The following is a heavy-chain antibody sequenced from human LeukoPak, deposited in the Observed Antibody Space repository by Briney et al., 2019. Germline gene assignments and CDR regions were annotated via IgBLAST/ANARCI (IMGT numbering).Heavy chain of an antibody. CDR3: ARIYLRHFDS. V-gene: IGHV3-48*01. Sequence: GGSLRLSCAASGFTFNTYSMTWVRQAPGKGLEWVSYIGRNTSIKYYADSVKGRFTISRDNAKNSLYLQMNSLRVEDTAVYFCARIYLRHFDSWAQGTLVTVSS. CDR2: IGRNTSIK. CDR1: GFTFNTYS. D-gene: IGHD3-9*01. J-gene: IGHJ4*02.